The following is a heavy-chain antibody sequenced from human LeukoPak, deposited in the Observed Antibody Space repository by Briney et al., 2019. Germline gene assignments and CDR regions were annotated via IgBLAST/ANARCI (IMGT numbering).Heavy chain of an antibody. V-gene: IGHV2-70*11. CDR2: IDWDDDK. Sequence: SGPTLVNPTQTLTLTCTFSGFSLSTSGMCVTWIRQPPGKALEWLARIDWDDDKYYSTSLKTRLTISKDTSKNQVVLIMTNMDPVDTATYYCARIRCSGSYFDYWGQGTLVTVSS. CDR3: ARIRCSGSYFDY. D-gene: IGHD1-26*01. CDR1: GFSLSTSGMC. J-gene: IGHJ4*02.